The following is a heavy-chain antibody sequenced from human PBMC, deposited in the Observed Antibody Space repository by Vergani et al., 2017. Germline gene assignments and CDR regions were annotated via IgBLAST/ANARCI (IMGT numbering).Heavy chain of an antibody. J-gene: IGHJ4*02. CDR3: AIEAYDSSGYYLLFDY. V-gene: IGHV1-3*01. CDR2: INAGNGNT. D-gene: IGHD3-22*01. CDR1: GYTFTSYA. Sequence: QVQLVPSGAEVKKPGASVKVSCKASGYTFTSYAMHWVRQAPGQRLEWMGWINAGNGNTKYSQKFQGRVTITRDTSASTAYMELSSLRSEDTAVYYCAIEAYDSSGYYLLFDYWGQGTLVTVSS.